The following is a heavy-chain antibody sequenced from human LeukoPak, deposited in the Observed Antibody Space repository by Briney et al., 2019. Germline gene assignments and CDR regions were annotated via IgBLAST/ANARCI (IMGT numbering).Heavy chain of an antibody. D-gene: IGHD3-3*01. CDR1: GFTFSSYA. V-gene: IGHV3-23*01. CDR2: ISGSGGST. CDR3: AKSSGFVDFWSGYPHYFDY. Sequence: GGSLRLSGAASGFTFSSYAMSWVRQAPGKGLEWGSAISGSGGSTYYADSVKGRFTISRDNSKNTLYLQMNSLRAEDTAVYYCAKSSGFVDFWSGYPHYFDYWGQGTLVTVS. J-gene: IGHJ4*02.